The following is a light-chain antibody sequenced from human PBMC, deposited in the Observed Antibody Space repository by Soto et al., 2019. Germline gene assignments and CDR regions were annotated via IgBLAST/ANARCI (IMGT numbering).Light chain of an antibody. J-gene: IGKJ1*01. CDR3: QHYNTYSA. CDR2: DAS. CDR1: QSVSNW. Sequence: DIPMTQSPSTLSASVGDRVTITCRASQSVSNWFAWYQQKRGKAPELLIYDASSLKSVVPSRFSGSGSGTEFTITISSLQPDYFATYYGQHYNTYSAFGQGTEVEIK. V-gene: IGKV1-5*01.